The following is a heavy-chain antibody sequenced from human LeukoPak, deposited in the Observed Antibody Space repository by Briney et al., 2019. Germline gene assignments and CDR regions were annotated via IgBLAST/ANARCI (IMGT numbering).Heavy chain of an antibody. V-gene: IGHV3-21*01. D-gene: IGHD5-24*01. CDR3: ARVGEKAFHLWPEIDY. CDR2: ISSSSSYI. CDR1: GFTFSNYS. Sequence: GGSLRLSCAASGFTFSNYSMNWVRQAPGKGLEWVSSISSSSSYIYYADSVKGRFTISRDNAKNSLYLQMNSLRAEDTAVYYCARVGEKAFHLWPEIDYWGQGTLVTVS. J-gene: IGHJ4*02.